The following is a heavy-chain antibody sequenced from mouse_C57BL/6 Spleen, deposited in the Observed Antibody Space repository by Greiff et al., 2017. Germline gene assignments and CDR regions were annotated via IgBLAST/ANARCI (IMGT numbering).Heavy chain of an antibody. D-gene: IGHD2-4*01. CDR2: IYPGDSST. J-gene: IGHJ4*01. Sequence: QVQLQQPGPELVKPGASVKISCKASGYAFSSSWMNWVKQRPGKGLEWIGRIYPGDSSTNYNGQFKGKATLTADKSSSTAYMQLSSLTAEDSAVYVCAREGGTWYDYDVDAMDYWGQGTSVTVSS. V-gene: IGHV1-82*01. CDR1: GYAFSSSW. CDR3: AREGGTWYDYDVDAMDY.